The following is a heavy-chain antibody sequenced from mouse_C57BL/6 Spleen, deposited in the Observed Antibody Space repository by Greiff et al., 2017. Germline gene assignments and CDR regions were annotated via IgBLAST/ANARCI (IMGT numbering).Heavy chain of an antibody. CDR1: GYTFTSYW. CDR2: ISPGSGST. J-gene: IGHJ2*01. V-gene: IGHV1-55*01. CDR3: AKDYGSRGYYFDY. Sequence: QVQLQQPGAELVKPGASVKMSCKASGYTFTSYWITWVKQRPGQGLEWIGDISPGSGSTNYNGKFKSKATLTVDTSSSTAYMQLSSLTSEDSAVYYCAKDYGSRGYYFDYWGQGTTLTVSS. D-gene: IGHD1-1*01.